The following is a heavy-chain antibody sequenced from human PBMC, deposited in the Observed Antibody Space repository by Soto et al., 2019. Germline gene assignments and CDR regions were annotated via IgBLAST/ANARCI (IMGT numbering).Heavy chain of an antibody. CDR2: IYYSGST. Sequence: ETLSLTCTVSGGSISSYYWSWIRQPPGKGLEWIGYIYYSGSTNYNPSLKSRVTISVDTSKNQFSLKLSSVTAADTAVYYCARGRENYYGSGSSYYGMDVWGQGTTVTVSS. J-gene: IGHJ6*02. CDR1: GGSISSYY. V-gene: IGHV4-59*01. CDR3: ARGRENYYGSGSSYYGMDV. D-gene: IGHD3-10*01.